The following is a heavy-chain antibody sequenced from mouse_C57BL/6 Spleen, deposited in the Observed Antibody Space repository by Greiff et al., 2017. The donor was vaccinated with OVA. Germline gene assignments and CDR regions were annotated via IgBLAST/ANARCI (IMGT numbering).Heavy chain of an antibody. CDR1: GYAFSSSW. V-gene: IGHV1-82*01. CDR3: ARAGNWAYFDY. D-gene: IGHD4-1*01. Sequence: VQLQQSGPELVKPGASVKISCKASGYAFSSSWMNWVKQRPGKGLEWIGRIYPGDGDTNYNGKFKGKATLTADKSSSTAYMQLSSLTSEDSAVYFCARAGNWAYFDYWGQGTTLTVSS. J-gene: IGHJ2*01. CDR2: IYPGDGDT.